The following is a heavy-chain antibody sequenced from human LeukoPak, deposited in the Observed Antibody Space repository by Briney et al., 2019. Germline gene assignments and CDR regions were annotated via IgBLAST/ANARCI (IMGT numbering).Heavy chain of an antibody. V-gene: IGHV4-4*02. J-gene: IGHJ4*02. CDR2: VNLQGST. CDR3: AREGGPYRPLDY. CDR1: GGSISNTNW. Sequence: TSGTLSLTCGVSGGSISNTNWWTWVRQPPGKRREWIGEVNLQGSTNYNPSLKSRVAISVDKSENHISLKLTSVTAADTAVYYCAREGGPYRPLDYSGQGTLVTVAS.